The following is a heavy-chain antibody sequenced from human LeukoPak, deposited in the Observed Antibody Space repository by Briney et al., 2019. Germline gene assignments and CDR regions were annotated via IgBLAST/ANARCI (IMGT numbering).Heavy chain of an antibody. Sequence: SETLSLTCTVSGGSISSSSYYWGWIRQPPGKGLEWIGSIYYSGSTYYNPSLKSRVTISVDTSKNQFSLKLSSVTAADTAVYYCARDRVMVRGAYMPTTFDYWGQGTLVTVSS. J-gene: IGHJ4*02. D-gene: IGHD3-10*01. CDR1: GGSISSSSYY. V-gene: IGHV4-39*07. CDR3: ARDRVMVRGAYMPTTFDY. CDR2: IYYSGST.